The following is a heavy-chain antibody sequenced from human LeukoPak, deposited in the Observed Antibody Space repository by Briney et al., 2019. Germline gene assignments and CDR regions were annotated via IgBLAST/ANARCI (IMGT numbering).Heavy chain of an antibody. CDR1: GYTLTELS. D-gene: IGHD3-3*01. CDR2: FDPEDGET. V-gene: IGHV1-24*01. CDR3: ATVPFIRRFLEWLSYFEY. Sequence: ASVKVSCKVSGYTLTELSMHWVRQAPGKGLEWMGGFDPEDGETIYAQKFQGRVTMTEDTSTDTAYMELSSLRSEDTAVYYCATVPFIRRFLEWLSYFEYWGQGTLVTVSS. J-gene: IGHJ4*02.